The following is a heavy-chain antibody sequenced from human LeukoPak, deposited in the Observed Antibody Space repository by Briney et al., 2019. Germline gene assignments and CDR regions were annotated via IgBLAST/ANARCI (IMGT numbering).Heavy chain of an antibody. CDR3: ARGPSSQFRTDY. D-gene: IGHD2-2*01. CDR1: GFTFSSYA. CDR2: ISYDGSNK. J-gene: IGHJ4*02. Sequence: PGGSLRLSCAASGFTFSSYAMHWVRQAPGKGLEWVAVISYDGSNKYYADSVKGRFTISRDNSKNTLYLQMNSLRAEDTAVYYCARGPSSQFRTDYWGQGTLVTVSS. V-gene: IGHV3-30-3*01.